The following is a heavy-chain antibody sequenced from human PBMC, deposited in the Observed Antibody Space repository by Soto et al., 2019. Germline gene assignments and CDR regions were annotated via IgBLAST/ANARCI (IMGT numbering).Heavy chain of an antibody. J-gene: IGHJ6*02. V-gene: IGHV1-69*01. CDR2: IIPIFGTA. CDR1: GGTFSSYA. Sequence: QVQLVQSGAEVKKPGSSVKVSCKASGGTFSSYAISWVRQAPGQGLEWMGGIIPIFGTANYAQKFQGRVTITADESTSTDYMELSSLRSEDTAVYYCARDRRSLFYDSSGYPKDAPEGMDVWGQGTTVTVSS. CDR3: ARDRRSLFYDSSGYPKDAPEGMDV. D-gene: IGHD3-22*01.